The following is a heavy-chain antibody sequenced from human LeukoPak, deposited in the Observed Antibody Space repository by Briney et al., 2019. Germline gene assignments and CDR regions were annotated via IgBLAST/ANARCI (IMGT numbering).Heavy chain of an antibody. CDR2: IYFSGST. J-gene: IGHJ4*02. CDR1: GDSISSGGYY. V-gene: IGHV4-31*03. Sequence: PSETLSLTCTVSGDSISSGGYYWSWIRQHPGKGLEWIGYIYFSGSTYYSPSLKSRVTISVDTSKNQFSLKLSSVTAADTAVYYPARVLSSGGEDWGRFDYWGQGTLVTVSS. D-gene: IGHD3-16*01. CDR3: ARVLSSGGEDWGRFDY.